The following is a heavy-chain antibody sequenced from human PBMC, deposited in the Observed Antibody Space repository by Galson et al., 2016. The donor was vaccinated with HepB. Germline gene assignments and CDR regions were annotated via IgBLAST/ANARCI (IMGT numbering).Heavy chain of an antibody. J-gene: IGHJ5*02. D-gene: IGHD3-9*01. CDR3: AKDILRYFDWSQSGGWFDP. V-gene: IGHV3-30*18. Sequence: SLRLSCAASGFTFNNYGMHWVRQAPGKGLEWVALIPFDASNKYYADSVKGRFTVSRDSSKNTLYLQMNSLRAEDTAVYYCAKDILRYFDWSQSGGWFDPWGQGTLVTVSS. CDR2: IPFDASNK. CDR1: GFTFNNYG.